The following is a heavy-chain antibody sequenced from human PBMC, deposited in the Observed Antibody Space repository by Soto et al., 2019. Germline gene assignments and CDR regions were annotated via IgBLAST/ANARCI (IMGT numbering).Heavy chain of an antibody. CDR2: ISYDGSNK. V-gene: IGHV3-30-3*01. CDR1: GFTFSSYA. J-gene: IGHJ5*02. Sequence: GGSLRLSCAASGFTFSSYAMHWVRQAPGKGLEWVSLISYDGSNKYYADSVKGRFTISRDNSKNTLYLQMNSLRAEDTATYYCARDRPSAYCGGDCYSFLDPWGQGTLVTVSS. D-gene: IGHD2-21*02. CDR3: ARDRPSAYCGGDCYSFLDP.